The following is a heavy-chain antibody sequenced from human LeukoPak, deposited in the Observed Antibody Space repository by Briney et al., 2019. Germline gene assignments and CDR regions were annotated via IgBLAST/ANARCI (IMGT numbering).Heavy chain of an antibody. Sequence: TSETLSLTCTVSGGSISTYFWSWIRQPPGKGLEWIGFIHYSGSTNYNPSLKSRVTISLDTSKNQFSLKLNSVTAADTAVYYCARTNAFDIWGQGTMVTVSS. V-gene: IGHV4-59*08. J-gene: IGHJ3*02. CDR2: IHYSGST. CDR3: ARTNAFDI. CDR1: GGSISTYF.